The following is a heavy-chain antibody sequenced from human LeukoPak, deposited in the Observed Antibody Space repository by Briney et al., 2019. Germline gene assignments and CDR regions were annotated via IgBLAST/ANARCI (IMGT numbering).Heavy chain of an antibody. CDR2: FYSSGST. D-gene: IGHD7-27*01. CDR1: CGYLSSSSYY. V-gene: IGHV4-61*02. Sequence: TLSLTCTVSCGYLSSSSYYWSWLQQPAGTGLEWIGLFYSSGSTNYNPSLKSRVTISVDTSKNQFSLKLSSVTAADAAVYYCAREDWGFHYFDYWGQGTLVTVSS. J-gene: IGHJ4*02. CDR3: AREDWGFHYFDY.